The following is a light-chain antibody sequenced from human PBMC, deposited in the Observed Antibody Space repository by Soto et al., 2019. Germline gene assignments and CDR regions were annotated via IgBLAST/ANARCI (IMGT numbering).Light chain of an antibody. V-gene: IGKV1-39*01. J-gene: IGKJ3*01. CDR1: QSISTY. CDR2: AAS. Sequence: DIQMTQSPSSLSASVGDRVTITCRASQSISTYLSWYQQRPGKAPKFLIYAASSLQSGVPSRVSGSGSGTDFTLTISSLQPEDFATYYCQQSYSTPFTFGPGTKVDVK. CDR3: QQSYSTPFT.